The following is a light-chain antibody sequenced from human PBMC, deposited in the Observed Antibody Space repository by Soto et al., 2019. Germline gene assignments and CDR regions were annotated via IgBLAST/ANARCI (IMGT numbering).Light chain of an antibody. V-gene: IGLV2-23*01. CDR2: EGN. CDR3: CSYTDGSSLL. CDR1: RNDIGTYNL. J-gene: IGLJ3*02. Sequence: QSALTQPASVSESPGQSICISCGGGRNDIGTYNLVSWYQQHPGKAPKLIIYEGNKRPSGVSNRFSGSRSGNTASLTISGLQAEDEADYYCCSYTDGSSLLFGGGTKVTVL.